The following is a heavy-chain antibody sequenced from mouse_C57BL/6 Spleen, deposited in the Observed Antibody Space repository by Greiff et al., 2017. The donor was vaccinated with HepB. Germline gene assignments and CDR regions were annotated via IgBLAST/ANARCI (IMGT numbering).Heavy chain of an antibody. Sequence: VQLQQSGPELVKPGASVKISCKASGYAFSSSWMNWVKQRPGKGLEWIGRIYPGDGDTNYNGKFKGKATLTADKSSSTAYMQLSSLTSEDSAVYFCAREGTSYYSKYYYAMDYWGQGTSVTVSS. CDR1: GYAFSSSW. CDR2: IYPGDGDT. CDR3: AREGTSYYSKYYYAMDY. D-gene: IGHD2-5*01. V-gene: IGHV1-82*01. J-gene: IGHJ4*01.